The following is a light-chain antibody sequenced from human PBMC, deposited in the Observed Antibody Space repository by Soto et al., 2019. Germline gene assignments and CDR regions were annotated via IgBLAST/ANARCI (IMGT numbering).Light chain of an antibody. CDR1: SSDVGGYHY. V-gene: IGLV2-14*01. CDR3: SSYTRSSTLVV. CDR2: EVS. Sequence: QSALTQPASVSGSPGQSITISCTGTSSDVGGYHYVSWYQQHPGKAPKLMIYEVSNRPSGVSNRFSGSKSGNTASLTISGLQADDEADYYCSSYTRSSTLVVFGVGTKVTVL. J-gene: IGLJ2*01.